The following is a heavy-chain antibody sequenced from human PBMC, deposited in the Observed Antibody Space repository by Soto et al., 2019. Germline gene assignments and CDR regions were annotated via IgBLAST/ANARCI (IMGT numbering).Heavy chain of an antibody. J-gene: IGHJ4*02. D-gene: IGHD1-1*01. CDR1: GFTFSSYG. V-gene: IGHV3-30*03. CDR3: ATEGAKTTWNFDY. Sequence: PGGSLRLSCAASGFTFSSYGMHWVRQAPGKGLEWVAVISYDGSNKYYADSVKGRFTISRENSKNTLYLQMNSLRADDTAVYYCATEGAKTTWNFDYWGQGTVVTVSS. CDR2: ISYDGSNK.